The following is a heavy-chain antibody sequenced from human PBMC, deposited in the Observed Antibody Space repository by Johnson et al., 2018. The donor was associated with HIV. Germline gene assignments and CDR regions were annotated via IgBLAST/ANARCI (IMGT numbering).Heavy chain of an antibody. CDR2: ISGSGDII. V-gene: IGHV3-48*04. CDR3: ARDVPRAFVRAYLDAFDI. J-gene: IGHJ3*02. D-gene: IGHD2/OR15-2a*01. CDR1: GFTFSSYA. Sequence: VQLVESGGGVVQPGRSLRLSCAASGFTFSSYAMHWVRQAPGKGLEWVSYISGSGDIIYYAVSVKGRFTVSGDNAKNSLYMQMNSLRAEDTALYYCARDVPRAFVRAYLDAFDIWGQGTMVTVSS.